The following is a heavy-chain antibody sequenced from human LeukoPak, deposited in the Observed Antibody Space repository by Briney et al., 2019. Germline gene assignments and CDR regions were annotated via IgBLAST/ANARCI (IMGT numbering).Heavy chain of an antibody. CDR1: GGSFSGYY. Sequence: SETLSLTCAVYGGSFSGYYWSWIRQPPGKGLEWIGEINHSGSTNYNPSLKSRVTISVDTSKNQFSLKLSSVTAADTAVYYCAREPTYYDIWSGYYSVTGFDPWGQGTLVTVSS. CDR2: INHSGST. D-gene: IGHD3-3*01. CDR3: AREPTYYDIWSGYYSVTGFDP. V-gene: IGHV4-34*01. J-gene: IGHJ5*02.